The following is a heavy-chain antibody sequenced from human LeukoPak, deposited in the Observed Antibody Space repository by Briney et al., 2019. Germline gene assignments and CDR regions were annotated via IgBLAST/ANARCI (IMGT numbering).Heavy chain of an antibody. CDR1: GFTFSSYW. V-gene: IGHV3-74*01. CDR2: TNSDGRST. D-gene: IGHD3-3*01. Sequence: GRSLRLSCAASGFTFSSYWMHWVRQAPGKGLVWVSRTNSDGRSTSYADSVKGRFTISRDSAKNTLYLQMNSLRAEDTAVYYCARVTIFGVVATFDYWGQGTLVTVSS. CDR3: ARVTIFGVVATFDY. J-gene: IGHJ4*02.